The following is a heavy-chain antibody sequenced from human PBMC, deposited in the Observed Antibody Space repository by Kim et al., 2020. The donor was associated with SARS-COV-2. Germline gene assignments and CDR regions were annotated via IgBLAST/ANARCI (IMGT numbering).Heavy chain of an antibody. Sequence: GGSLRLSCAASGFRFGSYWMTWVRQAPGKGLEWVANINPDGSEKYYGDSVKGRLTISRDNAKDALFLQMNRLRDEDTAIYYCARELEGCSSTSCYSLNDLGGQGTLVTVSS. CDR2: INPDGSEK. V-gene: IGHV3-7*01. CDR3: ARELEGCSSTSCYSLNDL. J-gene: IGHJ5*02. D-gene: IGHD2-2*01. CDR1: GFRFGSYW.